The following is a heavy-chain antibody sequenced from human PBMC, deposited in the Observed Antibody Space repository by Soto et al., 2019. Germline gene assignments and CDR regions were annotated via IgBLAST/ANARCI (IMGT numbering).Heavy chain of an antibody. J-gene: IGHJ6*02. CDR1: GFTFSSYN. CDR2: ISSGSTPI. D-gene: IGHD2-15*01. CDR3: AKDPPRWPGNYYGMDV. Sequence: PGGSLSLSCAASGFTFSSYNMNWVRQAPGKGLEWLSYISSGSTPIYYADSVKGRFTIPRDNAKNSLYLQMSSLRDEDTAVYYCAKDPPRWPGNYYGMDVWGQGTTVTVSS. V-gene: IGHV3-48*02.